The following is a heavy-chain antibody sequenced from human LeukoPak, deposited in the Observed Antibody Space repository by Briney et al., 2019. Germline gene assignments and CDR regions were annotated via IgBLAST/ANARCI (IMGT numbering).Heavy chain of an antibody. V-gene: IGHV3-48*01. CDR2: ISSSSSTI. Sequence: GGSLRLSCAASGFTFSDYSMNWVGQAPGKGLQWVSYISSSSSTIYYADSVKGRFTISRDNAKKSLYLQMNSLRAEDTAVYYCARDTSLDPWGQGTLVTVSS. J-gene: IGHJ5*02. CDR1: GFTFSDYS. CDR3: ARDTSLDP.